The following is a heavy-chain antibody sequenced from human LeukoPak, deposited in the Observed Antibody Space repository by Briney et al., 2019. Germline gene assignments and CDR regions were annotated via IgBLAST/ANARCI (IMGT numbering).Heavy chain of an antibody. CDR2: ISYDGSNK. CDR1: GFTFSSYG. V-gene: IGHV3-30*18. CDR3: AKGHTAMVYFFSDY. J-gene: IGHJ4*02. Sequence: GGSLRLSCAASGFTFSSYGMHWVRQAPGKGLEWVAVISYDGSNKYYADSVKGRFTNSRDNSKNTLYLQMNSLRAADTGVYYCAKGHTAMVYFFSDYWGQETLVTVSS. D-gene: IGHD5-18*01.